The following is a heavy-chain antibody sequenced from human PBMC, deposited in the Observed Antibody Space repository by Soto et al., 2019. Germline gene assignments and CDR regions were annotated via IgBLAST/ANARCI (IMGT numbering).Heavy chain of an antibody. J-gene: IGHJ5*02. V-gene: IGHV3-48*01. CDR3: ARDGNMFRRVMWS. D-gene: IGHD3-10*01. CDR1: GFTFSSYS. CDR2: ISSSSTI. Sequence: GGSLRLSCAASGFTFSSYSMNWVRQAPGKGLEWVSYISSSSTIYYADSVKGRFTISRDNAKNSLYLQMNSLRAEDTAVYYCARDGNMFRRVMWSWGQGTLVTVSS.